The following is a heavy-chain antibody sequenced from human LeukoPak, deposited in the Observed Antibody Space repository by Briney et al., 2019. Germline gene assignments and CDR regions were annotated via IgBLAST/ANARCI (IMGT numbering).Heavy chain of an antibody. CDR2: ISSSSSYI. V-gene: IGHV3-21*01. CDR1: GFTFSSYS. Sequence: PGGSLRLSCAASGFTFSSYSMNWVRQAPGKGLEWVSSISSSSSYIYYADSVKGRFTISRDNAKNSLYLQMNSLRAEDTAVYYCARIKLLWFGELPFDYWGQGTLVTVSS. D-gene: IGHD3-10*01. CDR3: ARIKLLWFGELPFDY. J-gene: IGHJ4*02.